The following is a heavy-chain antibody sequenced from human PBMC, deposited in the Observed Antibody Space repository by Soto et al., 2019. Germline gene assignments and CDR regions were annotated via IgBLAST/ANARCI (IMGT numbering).Heavy chain of an antibody. J-gene: IGHJ4*02. D-gene: IGHD4-17*01. V-gene: IGHV4-39*01. Sequence: QLLESGPGLVKPSETLSLTFTVSGGSIISSTYYWGWIRQPPGKGLEWIGSIYYSGSTYYNPSLKSRVTISVDTSKNQFALKLSSVTAADTAVYYCANSYGDYVSYWGQGTLVTVSS. CDR3: ANSYGDYVSY. CDR2: IYYSGST. CDR1: GGSIISSTYY.